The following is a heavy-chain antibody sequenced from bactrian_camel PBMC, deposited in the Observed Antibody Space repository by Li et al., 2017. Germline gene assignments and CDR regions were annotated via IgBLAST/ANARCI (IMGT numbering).Heavy chain of an antibody. CDR1: ARTYSSYC. Sequence: HVQLVESGGGSVEAGGSLRLSCLASARTYSSYCLGWFREAPGKSREGVAAIVRDGTTTYLSSVKGRFTISKDNAKNTLYLEMNSLKPEDTAMYYCAADRDVNIPPSLALDSDRYNNWGQGTQVTVS. CDR2: IVRDGTT. D-gene: IGHD2*01. J-gene: IGHJ4*01. V-gene: IGHV3S53*01. CDR3: AADRDVNIPPSLALDSDRYNN.